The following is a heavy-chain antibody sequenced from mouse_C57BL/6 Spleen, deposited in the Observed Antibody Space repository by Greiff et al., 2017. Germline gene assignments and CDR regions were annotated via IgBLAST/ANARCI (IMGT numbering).Heavy chain of an antibody. CDR1: GYTFTDYE. CDR2: IYPETGST. CDR3: CVSSSCYVYLDY. D-gene: IGHD3-2*02. Sequence: VQLVEPGAELVKPGASVTLSCKASGYTFTDYEMNWVKQTPVHGLEWIGAIYPETGSTAYNQKFKGKAILTVDKSSSTAYMELRSLTSDESAVXYCCVSSSCYVYLDYWGQGTTLTVSS. J-gene: IGHJ2*01. V-gene: IGHV1-15*01.